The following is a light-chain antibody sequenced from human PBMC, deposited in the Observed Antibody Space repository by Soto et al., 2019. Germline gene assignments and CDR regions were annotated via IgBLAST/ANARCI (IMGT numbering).Light chain of an antibody. CDR3: QKYRSWT. CDR2: AVS. CDR1: QDISND. V-gene: IGKV1-27*01. Sequence: DIQMTQSPPSLSASVGDRVTITCRASQDISNDLAWYQQKPGRAPNLLIYAVSTLQSGVPSRFSGSGSGTDFTLTISSLQPEDVATYYCQKYRSWTFGQGTKVEVK. J-gene: IGKJ1*01.